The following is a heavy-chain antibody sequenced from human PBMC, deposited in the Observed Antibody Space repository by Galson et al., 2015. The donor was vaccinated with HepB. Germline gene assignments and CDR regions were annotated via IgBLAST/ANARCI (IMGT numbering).Heavy chain of an antibody. CDR2: IYPGDSDT. J-gene: IGHJ6*02. V-gene: IGHV5-51*01. Sequence: QSGAEVKKPGESLKISCKGSGYSFTSYWIGWVRQMPGKGLEWMGIIYPGDSDTRYSPSFQGQVTISADKSISTAYLQWSSLKASDTAMYYCARLDAQSKYYYYGMDVWGQGTTVTVSS. D-gene: IGHD2-2*03. CDR3: ARLDAQSKYYYYGMDV. CDR1: GYSFTSYW.